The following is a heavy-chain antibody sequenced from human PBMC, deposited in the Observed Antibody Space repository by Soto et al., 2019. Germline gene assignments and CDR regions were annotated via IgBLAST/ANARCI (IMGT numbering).Heavy chain of an antibody. Sequence: EVQLVESGGGLVQPGGSLRLSCAASGFTFSNDWMHWVRQAAGKGLVWVSRINMDGSSVNYADTVKGRFTIARDNAKITLYLQMKSLRVDDTGIYFCERGPRGVYGNDYWGQGGLVTVSS. J-gene: IGHJ4*02. CDR2: INMDGSSV. V-gene: IGHV3-74*01. CDR1: GFTFSNDW. CDR3: ERGPRGVYGNDY. D-gene: IGHD4-4*01.